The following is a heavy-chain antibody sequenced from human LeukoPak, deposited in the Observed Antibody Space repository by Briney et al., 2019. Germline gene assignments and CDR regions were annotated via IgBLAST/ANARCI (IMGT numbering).Heavy chain of an antibody. CDR3: AKDGLQFSEWLPPLGY. Sequence: GGSLRLSCAASGFTLSSHAMSWVRQAPGKGLEGVSLISGNAGSTYYADSVKGRFTISRDITKNTLYMQMTSLRAEDTAVYYCAKDGLQFSEWLPPLGYWGQGTLVTVSS. CDR1: GFTLSSHA. J-gene: IGHJ4*02. CDR2: ISGNAGST. V-gene: IGHV3-23*01. D-gene: IGHD3-3*01.